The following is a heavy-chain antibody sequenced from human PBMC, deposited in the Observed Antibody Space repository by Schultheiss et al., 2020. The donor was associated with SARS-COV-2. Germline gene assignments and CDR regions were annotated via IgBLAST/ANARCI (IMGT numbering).Heavy chain of an antibody. J-gene: IGHJ5*02. CDR2: ISGSGGST. CDR1: GFTFSSYA. D-gene: IGHD6-25*01. CDR3: ARVSIAAANWFDP. V-gene: IGHV3-23*01. Sequence: GESLKISCAASGFTFSSYAMSWVRQAPGRGLEWVSAISGSGGSTYYADSVKGRFTISRDNSKNTLYLQMNSLRAEDTAVYYCARVSIAAANWFDPWGQGTLVTVSS.